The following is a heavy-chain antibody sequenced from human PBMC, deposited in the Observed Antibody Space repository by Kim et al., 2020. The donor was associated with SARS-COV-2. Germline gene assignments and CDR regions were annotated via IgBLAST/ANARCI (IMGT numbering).Heavy chain of an antibody. D-gene: IGHD3-10*01. Sequence: GGSLRRSCAASGFTFSDYYMSWIRQAPGKGLEWVSYISSSGSTIYYADSVKGRFTISRDNAKNSLYLQMNSLRAEDTAVYYCARALGGSGSYYYYYYGMDVWGQGTTVTVSS. CDR1: GFTFSDYY. V-gene: IGHV3-11*01. CDR3: ARALGGSGSYYYYYYGMDV. CDR2: ISSSGSTI. J-gene: IGHJ6*02.